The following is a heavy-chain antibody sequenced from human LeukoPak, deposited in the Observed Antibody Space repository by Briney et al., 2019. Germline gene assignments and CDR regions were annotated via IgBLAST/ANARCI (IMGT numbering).Heavy chain of an antibody. J-gene: IGHJ4*02. V-gene: IGHV1-69*13. D-gene: IGHD3-10*01. CDR2: IIPIFGTA. Sequence: SVKVSCKASGGTFSSYAISWVRQAPGQGLEWMGGIIPIFGTANYAQKFQGRVTITADESTSTAYMEVSRLRAEDTAVYYWASALWGPSGSGSYLDDYWGQGTLVTVSS. CDR1: GGTFSSYA. CDR3: ASALWGPSGSGSYLDDY.